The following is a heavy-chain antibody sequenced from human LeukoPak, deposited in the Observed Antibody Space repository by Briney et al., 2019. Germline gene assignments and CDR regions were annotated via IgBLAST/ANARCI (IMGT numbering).Heavy chain of an antibody. Sequence: GGSLSLSCAASGFPFISYAMHWVRQAPGKGLEWVAFISYDGSNKYYADSMKGRFTISRDNSKNTLYLQMDSLRAEDTAVYYCARDRWQLVHLFDYWGQGTLVTVSS. J-gene: IGHJ4*02. CDR2: ISYDGSNK. CDR3: ARDRWQLVHLFDY. D-gene: IGHD6-13*01. CDR1: GFPFISYA. V-gene: IGHV3-30*04.